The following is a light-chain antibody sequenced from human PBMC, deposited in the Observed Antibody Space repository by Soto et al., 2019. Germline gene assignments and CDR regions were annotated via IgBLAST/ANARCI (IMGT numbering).Light chain of an antibody. CDR2: DAS. J-gene: IGKJ4*01. Sequence: EIVLTQSPATLSLSPGERATLSCRARQSVSSYLAWLQQKPGQAPRLLIYDASNRATDIPSRFSGSGSGTDFTLTINSLEAEDSAIYYCQHRSNWPLTFGGGTKVEIK. CDR1: QSVSSY. V-gene: IGKV3-11*01. CDR3: QHRSNWPLT.